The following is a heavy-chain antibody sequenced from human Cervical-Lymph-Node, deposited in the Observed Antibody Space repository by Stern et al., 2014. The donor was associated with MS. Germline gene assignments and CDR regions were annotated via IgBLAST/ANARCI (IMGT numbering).Heavy chain of an antibody. J-gene: IGHJ6*02. CDR2: ILPIFGTA. CDR1: GGTFSSYA. Sequence: QVQLVQSGAEVKKPGSSVKVSCKASGGTFSSYAISWVRHAPGQGLEWLGGILPIFGTANYAQKFQGRVTITADESTSTAYMELSSLRSEDTAVYYCARVPGYCSGGSCYPYYYGMDVWGQGTTVTVSS. D-gene: IGHD2-15*01. V-gene: IGHV1-69*01. CDR3: ARVPGYCSGGSCYPYYYGMDV.